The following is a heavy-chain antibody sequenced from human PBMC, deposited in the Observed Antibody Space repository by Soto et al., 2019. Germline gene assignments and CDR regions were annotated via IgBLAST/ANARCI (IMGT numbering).Heavy chain of an antibody. CDR1: GGTFSSYA. CDR3: ARAEVGATIPDDAFDI. Sequence: QVQLVQSGAEVKKPGSSVKVSCKASGGTFSSYAISWVRQAPGQGLEWMGGIIPIFGTANYAQKFQGRVTITADESTSTAYMGLSSLRSEDTAVYYCARAEVGATIPDDAFDIWGQGTMVTVSS. J-gene: IGHJ3*02. CDR2: IIPIFGTA. V-gene: IGHV1-69*01. D-gene: IGHD1-26*01.